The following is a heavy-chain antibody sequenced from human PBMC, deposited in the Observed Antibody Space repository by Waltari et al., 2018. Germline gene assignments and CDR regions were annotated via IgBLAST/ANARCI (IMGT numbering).Heavy chain of an antibody. J-gene: IGHJ3*02. V-gene: IGHV3-23*01. CDR1: GFTFSSYA. D-gene: IGHD4-17*01. Sequence: EVQLLEYGGGLVQPGGSLRLSCAASGFTFSSYAMSWVRQAPGKGLEWVSAISGSGGSTFYAASVKGRFTIARDNSKNTLHLQMNSLRAEDTAVYYCAKGKLTTEFDIWGQGTMVTVSS. CDR3: AKGKLTTEFDI. CDR2: ISGSGGST.